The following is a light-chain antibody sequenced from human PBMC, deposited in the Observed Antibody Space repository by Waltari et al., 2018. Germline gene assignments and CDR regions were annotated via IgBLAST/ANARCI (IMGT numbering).Light chain of an antibody. Sequence: EIVLTQSPATLSLSPGERATLPCRASQSVSDYLAWYQQKPGQAPRLLIYDASNSATGIPATFSGSGAGTDFTLTISSLDPEDFAVYYGQQRSNWPRVTFGHGTKVAIK. CDR2: DAS. J-gene: IGKJ1*01. V-gene: IGKV3-11*01. CDR1: QSVSDY. CDR3: QQRSNWPRVT.